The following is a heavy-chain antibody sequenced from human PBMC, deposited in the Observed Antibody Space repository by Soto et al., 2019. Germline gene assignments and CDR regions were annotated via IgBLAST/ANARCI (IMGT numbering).Heavy chain of an antibody. Sequence: QVQLVQSGAEVKKPGASVKVSCKASGYTFTSYYMHWVRQAPGQGLERMGIINPSGGSTSYAQKFQGRVTMTRDTSTSTVYMELSSLRSEDTAVYYCARVGQGGYYYYYMDVWGKGTTVTVSS. CDR3: ARVGQGGYYYYYMDV. J-gene: IGHJ6*03. D-gene: IGHD3-16*01. CDR2: INPSGGST. CDR1: GYTFTSYY. V-gene: IGHV1-46*03.